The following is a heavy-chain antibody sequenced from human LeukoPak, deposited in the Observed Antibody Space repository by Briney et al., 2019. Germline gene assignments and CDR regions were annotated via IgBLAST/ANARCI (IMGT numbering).Heavy chain of an antibody. CDR3: ARDRGYGGYLNYFDY. Sequence: SETLSLTCTVSGGSISSNYWSWIRQPPGKGLEWIGYIYYSGSTNSNPSLESRVTISVDTSKNQFSLNLSSVTAADTAVYYCARDRGYGGYLNYFDYWGQGTLVTVSS. CDR2: IYYSGST. J-gene: IGHJ4*02. V-gene: IGHV4-59*01. CDR1: GGSISSNY. D-gene: IGHD4-17*01.